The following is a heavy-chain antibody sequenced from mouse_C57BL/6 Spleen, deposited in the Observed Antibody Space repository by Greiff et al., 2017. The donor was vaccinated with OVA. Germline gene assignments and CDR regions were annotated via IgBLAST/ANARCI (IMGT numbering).Heavy chain of an antibody. Sequence: VQLQQPGTELMKPGASVKLSCKASGYTFTSYWVLWVKQKPRQGLEWIGNINPSNGGTNYNEKFKSKATLTVDKSSSTAYMQLSSLTSEDSAIYFCARIYDGYAMDYWGQGTSVTVSS. D-gene: IGHD2-3*01. CDR2: INPSNGGT. CDR3: ARIYDGYAMDY. CDR1: GYTFTSYW. J-gene: IGHJ4*01. V-gene: IGHV1-53*01.